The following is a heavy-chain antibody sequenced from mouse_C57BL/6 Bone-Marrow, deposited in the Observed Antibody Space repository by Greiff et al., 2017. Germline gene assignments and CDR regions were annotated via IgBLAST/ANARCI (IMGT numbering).Heavy chain of an antibody. CDR1: GYTFTSYD. Sequence: QVQLQQSGPELVKPGASVKLSCKASGYTFTSYDINWVKQRPGQGLEWIGWIYPRDGSTKYNEKFKGKATLTVDTSSSTAYMELHSLTSEDSAVYFCARWDGDYGETVDYWGQGTTLTVSS. D-gene: IGHD2-13*01. CDR3: ARWDGDYGETVDY. CDR2: IYPRDGST. J-gene: IGHJ2*01. V-gene: IGHV1-85*01.